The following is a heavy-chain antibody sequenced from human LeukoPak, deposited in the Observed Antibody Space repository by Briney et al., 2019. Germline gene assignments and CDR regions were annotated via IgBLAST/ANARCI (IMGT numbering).Heavy chain of an antibody. CDR3: AGSLGYCTSNVCYLKY. D-gene: IGHD2-8*01. J-gene: IGHJ4*02. V-gene: IGHV1-18*01. CDR1: GYSENFYG. Sequence: EAAVTVSCKSSGYSENFYGITWVRQVAGQGLEGMGGISAQHGQTEYAPNGQDRGTMTTDTDKNKAYMELRSLRSDDTAVYYCAGSLGYCTSNVCYLKYWGQGTLVTVSS. CDR2: ISAQHGQT.